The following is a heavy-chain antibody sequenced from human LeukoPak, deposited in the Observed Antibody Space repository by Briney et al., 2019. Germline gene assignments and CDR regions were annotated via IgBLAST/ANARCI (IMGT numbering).Heavy chain of an antibody. D-gene: IGHD6-13*01. CDR1: GFTFSSSR. J-gene: IGHJ4*02. Sequence: GGSLRLSCEVSGFTFSSSRMNWVRQAPGKGLEWVSYISSRGTTKRYADSVKGRFTISRDNAKNALYLQTNSLRVEDTAVYYCANFEPGYTSSWYAEFWGQGTLVTVSS. V-gene: IGHV3-48*01. CDR3: ANFEPGYTSSWYAEF. CDR2: ISSRGTTK.